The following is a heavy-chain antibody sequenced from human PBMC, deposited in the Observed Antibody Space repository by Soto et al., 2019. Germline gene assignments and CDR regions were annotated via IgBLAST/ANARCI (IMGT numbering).Heavy chain of an antibody. Sequence: EVQLVESGGGLVQPGGSLRLSCAASGFTFSSIWMHWVRQAPGKGLVWVSRMNSDGSRRGYADSVKGRFTISRDNAKNMLYLQMNSLRAEDTAVYYCARDSGVAADLWGRGTLVTVSS. CDR3: ARDSGVAADL. CDR2: MNSDGSRR. J-gene: IGHJ2*01. CDR1: GFTFSSIW. D-gene: IGHD3-10*01. V-gene: IGHV3-74*01.